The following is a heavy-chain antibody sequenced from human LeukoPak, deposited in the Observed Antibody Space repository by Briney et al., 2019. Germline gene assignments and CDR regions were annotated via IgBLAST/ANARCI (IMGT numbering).Heavy chain of an antibody. J-gene: IGHJ3*02. CDR2: IHWNGGRT. CDR1: GFTFDNYG. CDR3: ARVYLGAFDI. Sequence: GGSLRLSCAASGFTFDNYGINWVRQAPGKGLEWVSRIHWNGGRTGYADSVKGRFTISRDNAKNSLYLQMNSLRAEDTAVYYCARVYLGAFDIWGQGTMVTVSS. V-gene: IGHV3-20*04. D-gene: IGHD7-27*01.